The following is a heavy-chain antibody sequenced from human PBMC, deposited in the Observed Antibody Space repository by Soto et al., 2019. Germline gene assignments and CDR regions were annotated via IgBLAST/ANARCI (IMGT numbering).Heavy chain of an antibody. CDR3: AKYYYDSSGKTAFGY. D-gene: IGHD3-22*01. J-gene: IGHJ4*02. Sequence: GGSLRLSCATSGFTVSHYYMTWVRQAPGKGLESVSVIYSGDSTYYADSVKGRFTISRDKSKNTLYLQMNSLRVEDTALYSCAKYYYDSSGKTAFGYWGQGTRVTVSS. CDR2: IYSGDST. V-gene: IGHV3-53*01. CDR1: GFTVSHYY.